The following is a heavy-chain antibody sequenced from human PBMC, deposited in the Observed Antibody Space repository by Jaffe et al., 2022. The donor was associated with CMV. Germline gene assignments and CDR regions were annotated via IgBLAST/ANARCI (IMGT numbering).Heavy chain of an antibody. D-gene: IGHD5-18*01. Sequence: QVQLQESGPGLVKPSETLSLTCTVSGGSISSYYWSWIRQPPGKGLEWIGYIYYSGSTNYNPSLKSRVTISVDTSKNQFSLKLSSVTAADTAVYYCARDLRGYSYGYYGMDVWGQGTTVTVSS. CDR2: IYYSGST. CDR1: GGSISSYY. CDR3: ARDLRGYSYGYYGMDV. J-gene: IGHJ6*02. V-gene: IGHV4-59*01.